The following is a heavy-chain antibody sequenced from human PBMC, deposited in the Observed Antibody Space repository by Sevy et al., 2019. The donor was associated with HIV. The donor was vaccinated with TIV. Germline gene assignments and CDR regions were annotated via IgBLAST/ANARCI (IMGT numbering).Heavy chain of an antibody. V-gene: IGHV3-23*01. CDR1: GFTFSNYA. D-gene: IGHD3-22*01. CDR2: ISGSGGSGDKT. CDR3: ARKYDSSGYFDY. Sequence: GGSLRLSCAASGFTFSNYAMNWDRQAPGKGLEWVSGISGSGGSGDKTDYADSVKGRFTISRDDSKNSLYLQLNSLRAEDTAIYYCARKYDSSGYFDYWGQGTLVTVSS. J-gene: IGHJ4*02.